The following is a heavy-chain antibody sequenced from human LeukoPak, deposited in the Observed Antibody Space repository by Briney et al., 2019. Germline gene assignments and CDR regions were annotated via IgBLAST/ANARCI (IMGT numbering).Heavy chain of an antibody. Sequence: SETLSLTCTVSGGSISSYYWSWIRQPAGKGLEWIGRIYTSGSTNYNPSLKSRVTMSVDTSKNQFSLKLSSVTAADTAVYYCARGPGPHSSGWYKVYYFDYWGQGTLVTVSS. V-gene: IGHV4-4*07. CDR2: IYTSGST. D-gene: IGHD6-19*01. J-gene: IGHJ4*02. CDR3: ARGPGPHSSGWYKVYYFDY. CDR1: GGSISSYY.